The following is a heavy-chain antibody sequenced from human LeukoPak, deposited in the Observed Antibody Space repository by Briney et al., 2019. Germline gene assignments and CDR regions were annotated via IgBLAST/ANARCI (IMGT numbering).Heavy chain of an antibody. J-gene: IGHJ5*02. Sequence: PGGSLRLSCAASGFTFSSYAMSWVRQAPGKGLEWVSAISGSGGSTYYADSVKGRFTISRDNSKNTLYLQMNSLRAEDTAVYYCAKGDDDGLRFSEWLLFNWFDPWGQGTLVTVSS. D-gene: IGHD3-3*01. V-gene: IGHV3-23*01. CDR1: GFTFSSYA. CDR2: ISGSGGST. CDR3: AKGDDDGLRFSEWLLFNWFDP.